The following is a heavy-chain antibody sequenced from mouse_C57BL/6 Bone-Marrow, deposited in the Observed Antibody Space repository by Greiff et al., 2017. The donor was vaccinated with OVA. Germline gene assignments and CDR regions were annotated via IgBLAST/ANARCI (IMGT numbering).Heavy chain of an antibody. CDR1: GFSLSTFGMG. CDR3: ARISYYGSSPFAY. J-gene: IGHJ3*01. CDR2: IWWDDDK. Sequence: QVTLKESGPGILQPSQTLSLTCSFSGFSLSTFGMGVGWIRQPSGKGLEWLAHIWWDDDKYYNPALKSRLTISKDTSKNQVFLKIANVDTAATATSDGARISYYGSSPFAYWGQGTLVTVSA. V-gene: IGHV8-8*01. D-gene: IGHD1-1*01.